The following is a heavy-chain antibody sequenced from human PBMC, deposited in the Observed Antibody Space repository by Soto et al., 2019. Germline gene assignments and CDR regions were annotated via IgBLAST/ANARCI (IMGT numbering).Heavy chain of an antibody. CDR3: ASDPHLSSWRKIDL. Sequence: QVQLVQSGAEVKKPGASVKVSCKASGYTFTNQGISWVRQAPGQGLEGVGWISTFHGNTDFAQKLQGRVTLTTDTSTSTAYMELSDLRSDDTAMYFCASDPHLSSWRKIDLWGKGTRVTVSS. CDR2: ISTFHGNT. V-gene: IGHV1-18*01. J-gene: IGHJ5*02. D-gene: IGHD6-13*01. CDR1: GYTFTNQG.